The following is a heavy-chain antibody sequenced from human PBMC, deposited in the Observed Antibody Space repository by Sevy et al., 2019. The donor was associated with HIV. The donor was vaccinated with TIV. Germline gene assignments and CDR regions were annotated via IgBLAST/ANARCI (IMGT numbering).Heavy chain of an antibody. Sequence: ASVKVSCKASGYRFTSYAMNWVRQAPGQGLEWMGWINANTGKPTYAQGFTGPFVFSLDTSVNTAYLQISSLKAEDTAVYYCAKGMPGSGYAGAAAGDWGQGTRVTVSS. CDR3: AKGMPGSGYAGAAAGD. D-gene: IGHD5-12*01. CDR2: INANTGKP. CDR1: GYRFTSYA. V-gene: IGHV7-4-1*02. J-gene: IGHJ4*02.